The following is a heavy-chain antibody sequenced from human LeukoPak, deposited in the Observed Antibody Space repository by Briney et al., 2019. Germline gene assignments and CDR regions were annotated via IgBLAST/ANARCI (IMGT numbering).Heavy chain of an antibody. CDR3: ARARGAGEVGANY. D-gene: IGHD1-26*01. CDR1: GYTFTGYY. CDR2: INPNSGGT. Sequence: ASLKVSCKASGYTFTGYYLHWVRQAPGQGLEWMGWINPNSGGTKYAQKFQGRVTMTRDTFISTAYMELSRLRSDDTAVYYCARARGAGEVGANYWGQGTLVTVSS. J-gene: IGHJ4*02. V-gene: IGHV1-2*02.